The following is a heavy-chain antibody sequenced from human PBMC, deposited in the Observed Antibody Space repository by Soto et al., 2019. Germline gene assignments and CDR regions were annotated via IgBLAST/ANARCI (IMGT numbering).Heavy chain of an antibody. CDR2: IIPIFGTA. J-gene: IGHJ3*02. CDR3: ARGGFVGVVVTAIQTDAFDI. Sequence: GASVKVSCKASGGTFSSYAISWVRQAPGQGLEWMGGIIPIFGTANYAQKFQGRVTITADESTSTAYMELSSLRSEDTAVYYCARGGFVGVVVTAIQTDAFDIWGQGTMVTVSS. D-gene: IGHD2-21*02. V-gene: IGHV1-69*13. CDR1: GGTFSSYA.